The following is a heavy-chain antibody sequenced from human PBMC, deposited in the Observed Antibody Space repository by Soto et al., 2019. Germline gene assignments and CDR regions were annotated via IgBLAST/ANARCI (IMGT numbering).Heavy chain of an antibody. Sequence: GGSLRLSCAASGFTFSSYAMSWVRQAPGKGLEWVSAISGSGGSTYYADSVKGRFTISRDNSKNTLYLQMNSLRAEDTAVYYCAKETSYLGELSFRTNDAFDIWGQGTMVTVSS. CDR2: ISGSGGST. V-gene: IGHV3-23*01. J-gene: IGHJ3*02. CDR1: GFTFSSYA. D-gene: IGHD3-16*02. CDR3: AKETSYLGELSFRTNDAFDI.